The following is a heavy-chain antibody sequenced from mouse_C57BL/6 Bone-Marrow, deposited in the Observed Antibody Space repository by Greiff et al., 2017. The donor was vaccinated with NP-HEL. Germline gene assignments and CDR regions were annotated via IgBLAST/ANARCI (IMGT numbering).Heavy chain of an antibody. Sequence: EVHLVESGGGLVKPGGSLKLSCAASGFTFSDYGMHWVRQAPEKGLEWVAYISSGSSTIYYADTVKGRFTISSANAKNTLFLQKTKLRAEDTTMDYCANDGYYRYYAKDYWGQGTSVTVSS. V-gene: IGHV5-17*01. D-gene: IGHD2-3*01. CDR1: GFTFSDYG. CDR3: ANDGYYRYYAKDY. CDR2: ISSGSSTI. J-gene: IGHJ4*01.